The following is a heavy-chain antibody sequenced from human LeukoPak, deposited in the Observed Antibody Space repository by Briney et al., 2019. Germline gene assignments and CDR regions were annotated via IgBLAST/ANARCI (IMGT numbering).Heavy chain of an antibody. CDR3: AGGKGYTYGPTVF. CDR2: INPNSGGT. V-gene: IGHV1-2*02. Sequence: ASVKVSCKASGYTFTGYYMHWVRQAPGQGLEWMGWINPNSGGTNYAQKFQGRVTMTRDTSIRTGYMELSRLTSDDTAVYYFAGGKGYTYGPTVFWGQGTMVTVSS. CDR1: GYTFTGYY. J-gene: IGHJ3*01. D-gene: IGHD5-18*01.